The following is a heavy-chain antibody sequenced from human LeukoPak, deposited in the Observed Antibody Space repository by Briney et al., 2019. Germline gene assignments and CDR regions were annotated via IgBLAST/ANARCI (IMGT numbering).Heavy chain of an antibody. CDR2: IGFDGGDK. CDR1: GFTFTTYG. Sequence: PGGSLRLSCAASGFTFTTYGMHWVRQAPGKGLEWVVDIGFDGGDKSYADSVKGRFTISRDNSKNTLYLQMNSLRAEDTAVYFCARVEGFGELLSQIDYWGQGTLVTVSS. J-gene: IGHJ4*02. V-gene: IGHV3-33*01. D-gene: IGHD3-10*01. CDR3: ARVEGFGELLSQIDY.